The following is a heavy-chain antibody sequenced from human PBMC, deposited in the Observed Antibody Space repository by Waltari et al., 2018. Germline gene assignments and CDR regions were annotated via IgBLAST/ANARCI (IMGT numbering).Heavy chain of an antibody. J-gene: IGHJ4*02. CDR2: IYYSGST. D-gene: IGHD3-10*01. CDR1: GRSISSHY. V-gene: IGHV4-59*11. Sequence: QVQLQESGTGLVKPSETLSLTCTVPGRSISSHYWSWIRPPPGKGLEWIGYIYYSGSTNYNPSLKSRVTISVDTSKNQCSLKLSSVTAADTAVYYCARGLNGELLYNWGQGTLVTVSS. CDR3: ARGLNGELLYN.